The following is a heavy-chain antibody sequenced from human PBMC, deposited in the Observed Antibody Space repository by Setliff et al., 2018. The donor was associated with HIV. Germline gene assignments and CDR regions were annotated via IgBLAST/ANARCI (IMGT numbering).Heavy chain of an antibody. CDR3: ARLLGRTVVVINAGFDY. CDR1: GGSISTYF. V-gene: IGHV4-59*08. Sequence: SETLSLTCTVSGGSISTYFWSWIRQSPGKGLEWIGNIYHVGRAFYSPSLESRVSISVDTSKNQFSLRLTSVTAADTAVYYCARLLGRTVVVINAGFDYWGQGTLVTVSS. J-gene: IGHJ4*02. CDR2: IYHVGRA. D-gene: IGHD2-15*01.